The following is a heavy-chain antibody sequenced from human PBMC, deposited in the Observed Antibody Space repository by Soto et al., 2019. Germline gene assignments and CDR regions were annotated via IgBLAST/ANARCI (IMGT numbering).Heavy chain of an antibody. CDR1: CYTFTSYG. V-gene: IGHV1-18*04. CDR3: ARGGRVSSSWYTPPDY. CDR2: ISAYNGNT. D-gene: IGHD6-13*01. Sequence: ASVKVSFKASCYTFTSYGISWVRQAPGQGLEWMGWISAYNGNTNYAQKLQGRVTMTTDTSTSTAYMELRSLRSDDTAVYYCARGGRVSSSWYTPPDYWGQGTLVTVSS. J-gene: IGHJ4*02.